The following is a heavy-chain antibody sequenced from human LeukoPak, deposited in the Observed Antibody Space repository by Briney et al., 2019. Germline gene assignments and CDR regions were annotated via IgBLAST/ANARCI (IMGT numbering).Heavy chain of an antibody. J-gene: IGHJ3*02. Sequence: GGSLRLSCAASGFTFSSYALSWVRQAPGKGLEWVSAISGSGGSTYYADSVKGRFTISRDNSKNTLYLQMNSLRAEDTAVYYCAKDVPYGSGSYYSGWSDAFDIWGQGTMVTVSS. CDR1: GFTFSSYA. V-gene: IGHV3-23*01. D-gene: IGHD3-10*01. CDR3: AKDVPYGSGSYYSGWSDAFDI. CDR2: ISGSGGST.